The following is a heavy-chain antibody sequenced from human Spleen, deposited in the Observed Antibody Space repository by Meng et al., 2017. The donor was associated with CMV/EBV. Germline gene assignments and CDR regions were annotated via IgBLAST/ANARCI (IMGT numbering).Heavy chain of an antibody. CDR1: GGSFSGYY. Sequence: SETLSLTCAVYGGSFSGYYWGWIRQPPGKGLEWIGEIHHSGGTKYNPSLKSRVTISMDTSKNQFSLGLSSVTAADTAVYYCSRGPPTEIWSVYHWFDPWGQGTLVTVSS. CDR2: IHHSGGT. D-gene: IGHD3-3*01. V-gene: IGHV4-34*01. J-gene: IGHJ5*02. CDR3: SRGPPTEIWSVYHWFDP.